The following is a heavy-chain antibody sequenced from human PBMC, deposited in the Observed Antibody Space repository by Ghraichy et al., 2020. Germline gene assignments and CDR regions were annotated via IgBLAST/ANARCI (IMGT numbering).Heavy chain of an antibody. CDR3: ARMARYYYDSSGYYSGMDV. CDR1: GFSLSNARMG. Sequence: SGPTLVKPTETLTLTCTVSGFSLSNARMGVSWIRQPPGKALEWLAHIFSNDEKSYSTSLKSRLTISKDTSKSQVVLTMTNMDPVDTATYYCARMARYYYDSSGYYSGMDVWGQGTTVTVSS. J-gene: IGHJ6*02. D-gene: IGHD3-22*01. CDR2: IFSNDEK. V-gene: IGHV2-26*01.